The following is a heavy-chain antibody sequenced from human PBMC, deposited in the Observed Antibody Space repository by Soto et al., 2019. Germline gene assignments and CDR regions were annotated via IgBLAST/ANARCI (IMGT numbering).Heavy chain of an antibody. CDR3: VRGGGVGLFDP. V-gene: IGHV3-11*06. D-gene: IGHD2-8*02. Sequence: PGGSLRLSCAGSGFTFGDSYMSWIRQAPGKGLEWLSYISPGSRYLDYADSVKGRFTISRDNAKRSLYLQMMSLRAEDTALYYCVRGGGVGLFDPWGQGTMVTVSS. J-gene: IGHJ5*02. CDR2: ISPGSRYL. CDR1: GFTFGDSY.